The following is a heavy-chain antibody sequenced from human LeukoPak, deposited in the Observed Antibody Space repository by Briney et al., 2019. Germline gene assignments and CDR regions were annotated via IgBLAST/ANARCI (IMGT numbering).Heavy chain of an antibody. V-gene: IGHV3-74*01. CDR1: GFTFSNFW. CDR3: ARGGHSSFDY. D-gene: IGHD3-16*01. J-gene: IGHJ4*02. Sequence: GGSLRLSCAASGFTFSNFWLHCVRQAPGKGLEWVSLITSDGSNINYADSVQGRFTISRDNAKNTLYLQMNSLRAEDTAVYYCARGGHSSFDYWGQGALVTVSS. CDR2: ITSDGSNI.